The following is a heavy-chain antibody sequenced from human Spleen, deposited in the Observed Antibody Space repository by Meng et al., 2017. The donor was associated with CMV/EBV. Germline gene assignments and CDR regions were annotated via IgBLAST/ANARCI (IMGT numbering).Heavy chain of an antibody. V-gene: IGHV4-61*01. CDR1: GGSVSSGSYY. CDR2: IYYSGST. J-gene: IGHJ3*01. Sequence: SETLSLTCTVSGGSVSSGSYYWSWIRQPPGKGLEWIGYIYYSGSTNYNPSLKSRVTISVDTSKNQFSLKLSSVTAADTAVYYCARDRFMCGGDCYPSWGQGTMVTVSS. D-gene: IGHD2-21*01. CDR3: ARDRFMCGGDCYPS.